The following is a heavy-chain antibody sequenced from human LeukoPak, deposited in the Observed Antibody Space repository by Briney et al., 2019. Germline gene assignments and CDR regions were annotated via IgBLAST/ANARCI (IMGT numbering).Heavy chain of an antibody. D-gene: IGHD6-6*01. CDR3: ARDSSSSDAFDI. CDR2: ISSSSTI. V-gene: IGHV3-48*01. Sequence: GGSLRLSCAASGFTFSSYSMNWVRQAPGKGLEWVSYISSSSTIYYADSVKGRFTISRDNAENSLYLQMNSLRAEDTAVYYCARDSSSSDAFDIWGQGTMVTVSS. CDR1: GFTFSSYS. J-gene: IGHJ3*02.